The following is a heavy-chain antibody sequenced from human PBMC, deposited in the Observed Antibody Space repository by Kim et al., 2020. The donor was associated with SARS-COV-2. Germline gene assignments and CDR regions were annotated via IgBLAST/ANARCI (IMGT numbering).Heavy chain of an antibody. Sequence: TRYSPSFQGQVTSSADKYIRTAYLQWSSLKAADTAMYYCARRGGGYGMDVWGQGTTVTVSS. D-gene: IGHD2-15*01. CDR3: ARRGGGYGMDV. CDR2: T. V-gene: IGHV5-51*01. J-gene: IGHJ6*02.